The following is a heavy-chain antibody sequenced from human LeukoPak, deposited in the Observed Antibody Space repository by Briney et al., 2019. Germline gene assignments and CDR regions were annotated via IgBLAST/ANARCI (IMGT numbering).Heavy chain of an antibody. CDR3: ARHWAARGCLDY. D-gene: IGHD3-10*01. CDR2: IFHNGNT. Sequence: KASETLSLTCTVSGGSMTSYYWSWIRQPPGKGLEFIGYIFHNGNTNYNPSLKSRVTISVDTSKNQFSLKLSSVTAADTAVYYCARHWAARGCLDYWGQGTLVTVSS. J-gene: IGHJ4*02. CDR1: GGSMTSYY. V-gene: IGHV4-59*08.